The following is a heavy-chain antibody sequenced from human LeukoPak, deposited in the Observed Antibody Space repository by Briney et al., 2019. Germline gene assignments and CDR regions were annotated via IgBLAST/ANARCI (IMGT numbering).Heavy chain of an antibody. V-gene: IGHV3-72*01. CDR1: GFTFSDHY. D-gene: IGHD1-26*01. J-gene: IGHJ4*02. CDR2: ARNKANSYTT. CDR3: ARDLIRSGSYSY. Sequence: GGSLRLSCAASGFTFSDHYMDWARQAPGKGLEWVGRARNKANSYTTEYAASVKGRLTIARDDSKNSLYLQMNSLKTEDTAVYYCARDLIRSGSYSYWGQGTLVTVSS.